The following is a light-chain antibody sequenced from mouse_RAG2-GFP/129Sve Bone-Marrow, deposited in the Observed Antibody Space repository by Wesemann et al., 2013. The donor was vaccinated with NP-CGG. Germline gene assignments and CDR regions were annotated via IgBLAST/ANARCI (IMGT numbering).Light chain of an antibody. J-gene: IGKJ5*01. V-gene: IGKV4-57-1*01. CDR2: STS. CDR3: QQRSSYPLT. Sequence: ENVLTQSPAIMSASPGEKVTMTCRASSSVSSSYLHWYQQKSGASPKLWIYSTSNLASGVPARFSGSGSGTSYSLTISRMEAEDAATYYCQQRSSYPLTFGAGTKLELK. CDR1: SSVSSSY.